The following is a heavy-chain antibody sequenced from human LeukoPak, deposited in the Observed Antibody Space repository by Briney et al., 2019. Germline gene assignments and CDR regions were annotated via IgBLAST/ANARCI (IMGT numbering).Heavy chain of an antibody. D-gene: IGHD3-10*01. Sequence: PGGSLRLSCVVSGFTFSSYWMHWVRQAPGKGLEYVSAISRNGGSTYYADSVKGRFIISRDNSKNTLFLQMSSLRAEDTAVYYCVKDYYGSGSLLGGAFNIWGQGTLVTVSS. CDR2: ISRNGGST. J-gene: IGHJ3*02. V-gene: IGHV3-64D*06. CDR3: VKDYYGSGSLLGGAFNI. CDR1: GFTFSSYW.